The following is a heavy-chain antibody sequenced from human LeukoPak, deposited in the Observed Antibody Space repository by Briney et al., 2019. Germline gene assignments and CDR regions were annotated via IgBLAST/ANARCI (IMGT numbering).Heavy chain of an antibody. D-gene: IGHD6-19*01. V-gene: IGHV5-51*01. CDR1: GYSFTSCW. Sequence: AGESLKISCKGSGYSFTSCWIGWVRQMPGKGLEWMGIIYPGDSDTRYSPSFQGQVTISADKSISTAYLQWSSLKASDTAMYYCARQPPSGWYYFDYWGQGTLVTVSS. J-gene: IGHJ4*02. CDR2: IYPGDSDT. CDR3: ARQPPSGWYYFDY.